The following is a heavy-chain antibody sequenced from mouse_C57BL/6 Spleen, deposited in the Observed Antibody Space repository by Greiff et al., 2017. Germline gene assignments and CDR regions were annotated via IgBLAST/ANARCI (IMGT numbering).Heavy chain of an antibody. D-gene: IGHD1-1*01. CDR2: ISDGGSYT. V-gene: IGHV5-4*03. CDR3: AGGYYGSSDYFDY. CDR1: GFTFSSYA. J-gene: IGHJ2*01. Sequence: EVKVVESGGGLVKPGGSLKLSCAASGFTFSSYAMSWVRQTPEKRLEWVATISDGGSYTYYPDNVKGRFTISRDNAKNNLYLQMSHLKSEDTAMYYCAGGYYGSSDYFDYWGQGTTLTVSS.